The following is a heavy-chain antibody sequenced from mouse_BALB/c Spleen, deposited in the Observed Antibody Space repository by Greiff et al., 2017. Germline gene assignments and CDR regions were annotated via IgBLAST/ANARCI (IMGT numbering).Heavy chain of an antibody. J-gene: IGHJ4*01. CDR1: GFSLTSYG. CDR3: ARVTGLRGAMDY. D-gene: IGHD3-1*01. V-gene: IGHV2-9*02. CDR2: IWAGGST. Sequence: VKVVESGPGLVAPSQSLSITCTVSGFSLTSYGVHWVRQPPGKGLEWLGVIWAGGSTNYNSALMSRLSISKDNSKSQVFLKMNSLQTDDTAMYYCARVTGLRGAMDYWGQGTSVTVSS.